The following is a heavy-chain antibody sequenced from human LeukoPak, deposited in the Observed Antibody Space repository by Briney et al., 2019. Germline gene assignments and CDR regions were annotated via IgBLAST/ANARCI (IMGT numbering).Heavy chain of an antibody. CDR1: GFTFSMYS. D-gene: IGHD3-22*01. J-gene: IGHJ4*02. V-gene: IGHV3-48*02. CDR3: AREAPYYYDSSGYFAFDY. CDR2: ISSSSTI. Sequence: GGSLRLSCAASGFTFSMYSMNWVRQAPGKGLEWVSYISSSSTIYYADSVKGRFTTSRDNAKSSLYLQMNSLRDEDTAVYYCAREAPYYYDSSGYFAFDYWGQGTLVTVSS.